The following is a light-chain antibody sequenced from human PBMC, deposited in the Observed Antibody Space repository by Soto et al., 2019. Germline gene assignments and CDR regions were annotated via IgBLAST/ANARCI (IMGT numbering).Light chain of an antibody. CDR3: QQYNQWSPIT. CDR1: QSVGTN. Sequence: EIVMTQSPGTLSALPGQSATLPCRASQSVGTNLAWYQQKPGQAPRLLIYGASTRATGIPVRFSGSGSGTEVTLTISSLQSADFAVYYCQQYNQWSPITFGQGTRLE. J-gene: IGKJ5*01. CDR2: GAS. V-gene: IGKV3-15*01.